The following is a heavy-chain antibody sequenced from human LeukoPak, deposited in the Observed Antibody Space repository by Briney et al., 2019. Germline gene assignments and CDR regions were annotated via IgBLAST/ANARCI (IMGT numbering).Heavy chain of an antibody. J-gene: IGHJ4*02. Sequence: GGSLRLSCTASGFTIGDYAMSWDRQAPGKGLEWVGFISSKTYGGTPEYAASVKGRFTISRDDSKSIAYLQMDSLKTEDTAVYYCTRELSSVGATSDLGYWGQGTLVTVSS. CDR3: TRELSSVGATSDLGY. CDR1: GFTIGDYA. D-gene: IGHD1-26*01. V-gene: IGHV3-49*04. CDR2: ISSKTYGGTP.